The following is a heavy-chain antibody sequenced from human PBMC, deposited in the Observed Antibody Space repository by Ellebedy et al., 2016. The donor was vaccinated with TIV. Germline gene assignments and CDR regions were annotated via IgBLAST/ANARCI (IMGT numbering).Heavy chain of an antibody. CDR2: ISGSGRNT. J-gene: IGHJ4*02. D-gene: IGHD2-2*01. Sequence: GGSLRLXXAGSGFTFSSFAISWVRQAPGKGLEWVSVISGSGRNTQYEDSLKGRFTISRDNAKNSLYLQMNSLRAEDTALYLCARGWGSTAPFDYWGQGTLVTVSS. CDR1: GFTFSSFA. V-gene: IGHV3-20*01. CDR3: ARGWGSTAPFDY.